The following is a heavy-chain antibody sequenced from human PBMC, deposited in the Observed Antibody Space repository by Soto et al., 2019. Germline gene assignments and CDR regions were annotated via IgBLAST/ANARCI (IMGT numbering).Heavy chain of an antibody. V-gene: IGHV4-59*01. Sequence: SETLSLTCTVSGDSLSTYYWGWFRQSPGVGLQWIGYIYYTGSTYYDPSLKSRVTISLHTPRNQFSLLLTSLTAADTAVYYCARRLNIAAYDSWGQGVLVTVSP. CDR3: ARRLNIAAYDS. CDR2: IYYTGST. CDR1: GDSLSTYY. D-gene: IGHD5-12*01. J-gene: IGHJ4*02.